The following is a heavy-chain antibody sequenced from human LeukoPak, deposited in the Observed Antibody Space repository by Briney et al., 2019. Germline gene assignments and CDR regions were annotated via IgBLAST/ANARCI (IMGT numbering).Heavy chain of an antibody. D-gene: IGHD5-24*01. CDR1: GFTFGSYA. J-gene: IGHJ4*02. CDR3: TRVGYIDEGIDY. CDR2: ISGNSEYT. V-gene: IGHV3-23*01. Sequence: GSLRLSCAASGFTFGSYAMSWVRQAPGKGLEWVSAISGNSEYTYYADSVKGRFTISRDNAKNSLYLQMNSLRAEDTAIYYCTRVGYIDEGIDYWGQGTLVTVSS.